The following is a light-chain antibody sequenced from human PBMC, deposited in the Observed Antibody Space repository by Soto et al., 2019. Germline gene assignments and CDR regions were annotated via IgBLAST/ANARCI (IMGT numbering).Light chain of an antibody. V-gene: IGLV2-11*01. CDR1: SSDVGGYNY. J-gene: IGLJ1*01. CDR2: DVT. Sequence: QSVLTQPRSVSGSPGQSLTISCTGTSSDVGGYNYVSWYQQHPGKVPKLMIYDVTKRPSEVPDRFSGSKSGNTASLTISGLQAEDEADYYCCSHAGSYSYVFGTGTKVTVL. CDR3: CSHAGSYSYV.